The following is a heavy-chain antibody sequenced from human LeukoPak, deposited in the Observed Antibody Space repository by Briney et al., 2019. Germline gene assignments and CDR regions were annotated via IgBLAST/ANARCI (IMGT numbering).Heavy chain of an antibody. Sequence: SETLSLTCTVYGGSIRSSSYFWGWIRQPPGKGLEWIGSIYYTGSTHNNPSLKSRVTLPVDTSKNQFSLKLSSVTAADTAVYFCARPVEMSAYFQHWGQGTLVSVSS. V-gene: IGHV4-39*01. CDR1: GGSIRSSSYF. D-gene: IGHD5-24*01. CDR3: ARPVEMSAYFQH. J-gene: IGHJ1*01. CDR2: IYYTGST.